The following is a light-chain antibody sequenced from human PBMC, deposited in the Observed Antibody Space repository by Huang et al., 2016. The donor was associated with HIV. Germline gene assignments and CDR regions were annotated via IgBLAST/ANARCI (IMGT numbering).Light chain of an antibody. Sequence: EIVLTQSPGTLSLSPGESATLSCRASQSVSSSYLAWYQQKPGQAPRLLLYGASSRATGIPDRFSGSGSGTDFTLTISRLEPEDFAVYYCQQYGGSFGQGTKLEIK. CDR2: GAS. J-gene: IGKJ2*01. CDR1: QSVSSSY. CDR3: QQYGGS. V-gene: IGKV3-20*01.